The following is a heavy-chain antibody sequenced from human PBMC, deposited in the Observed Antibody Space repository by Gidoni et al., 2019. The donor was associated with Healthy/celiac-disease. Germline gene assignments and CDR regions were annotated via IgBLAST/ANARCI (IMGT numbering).Heavy chain of an antibody. CDR2: FDPEDGEK. D-gene: IGHD3-22*01. V-gene: IGHV1-24*01. CDR3: ATAYDSSGYYSYCMDV. Sequence: QVQLVQSGAEVKKPGASVKVSCTFSGYTLTAFSMHWVRQAPGKGLEWMGGFDPEDGEKIYAQKCQGRVTMTEDTSTDTAYMELSSLRSEDTAVYYCATAYDSSGYYSYCMDVWGQGTTVTVSS. J-gene: IGHJ6*02. CDR1: GYTLTAFS.